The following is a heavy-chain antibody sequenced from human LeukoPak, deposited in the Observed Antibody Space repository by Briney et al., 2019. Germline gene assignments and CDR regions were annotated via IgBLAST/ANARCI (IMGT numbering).Heavy chain of an antibody. D-gene: IGHD6-19*01. V-gene: IGHV1-8*01. CDR3: ARDLGSGWYSDY. CDR1: GYTFTSYD. CDR2: MNPNSGNT. Sequence: ASVKVSCKASGYTFTSYDINWVRQATGQGLEWMGWMNPNSGNTGYAQKFQGRVTMTRNTSISTAYMELSSLRSEDTAVYYCARDLGSGWYSDYWGQGTLVTVSS. J-gene: IGHJ4*02.